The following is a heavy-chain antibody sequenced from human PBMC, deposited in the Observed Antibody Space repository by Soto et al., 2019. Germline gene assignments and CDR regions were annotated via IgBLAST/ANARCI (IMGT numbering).Heavy chain of an antibody. J-gene: IGHJ3*01. CDR1: GGSISSDGHY. V-gene: IGHV4-31*03. Sequence: QVQLQESGPGLVKPSQTMSLTCTVSGGSISSDGHYWNWVRQHPEKGLEWIAYISYSGSTFHNPSLKSRVTISTDTSKNQCSLTLSSVTAADTAVYYCAKFGREAFDVWGQGTAVTVSS. D-gene: IGHD3-3*01. CDR2: ISYSGST. CDR3: AKFGREAFDV.